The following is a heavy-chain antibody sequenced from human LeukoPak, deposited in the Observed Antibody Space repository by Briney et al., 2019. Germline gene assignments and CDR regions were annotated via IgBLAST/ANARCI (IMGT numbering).Heavy chain of an antibody. CDR2: INPNSGGT. D-gene: IGHD6-19*01. CDR1: GYTFTGYY. J-gene: IGHJ4*02. V-gene: IGHV1-2*02. Sequence: GASVKVSCKASGYTFTGYYMHWVRQAPGQGLEWMGWINPNSGGTNYAQKFQGRVTMTRDTSISTAYMELSSLRAEDAAVYYCAKDLHGVAVPDYWGQGTLVTVSS. CDR3: AKDLHGVAVPDY.